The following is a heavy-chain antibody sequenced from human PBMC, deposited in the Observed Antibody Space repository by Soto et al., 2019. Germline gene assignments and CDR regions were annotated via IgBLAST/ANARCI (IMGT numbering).Heavy chain of an antibody. CDR3: VRGGWSVDY. CDR2: IKPDGSDK. D-gene: IGHD6-19*01. J-gene: IGHJ4*02. CDR1: GFTFSSYW. Sequence: VQLVESGGGLVQPGGSLRLSCAAAGFTFSSYWRSWARQAPGKGLEWMANIKPDGSDKNYVDSVKGRFTISRDNAKNSLYLDMNSLTVEDTAVYYCVRGGWSVDYWGQGTLVTVSS. V-gene: IGHV3-7*04.